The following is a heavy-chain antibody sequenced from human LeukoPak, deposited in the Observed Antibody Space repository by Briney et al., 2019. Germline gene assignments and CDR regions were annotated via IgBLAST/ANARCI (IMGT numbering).Heavy chain of an antibody. D-gene: IGHD4-17*01. Sequence: PGGSLRLSCAASGFTFSSYAMSWVRQAPGKGLEWVSAISGSGGSTYYADSVKGRFTISRDNSKNTLYLQMNSLRAEDTAVYYCARSAILDYGGYVRYYYGMDVWGQGTTVTVSS. CDR3: ARSAILDYGGYVRYYYGMDV. V-gene: IGHV3-23*01. CDR2: ISGSGGST. J-gene: IGHJ6*02. CDR1: GFTFSSYA.